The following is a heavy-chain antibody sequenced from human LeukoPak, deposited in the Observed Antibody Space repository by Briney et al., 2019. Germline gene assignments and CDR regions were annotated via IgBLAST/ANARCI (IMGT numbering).Heavy chain of an antibody. CDR3: ARLGADCSGGSCYRFFDY. D-gene: IGHD2-15*01. J-gene: IGHJ4*02. CDR2: IYYSGST. Sequence: PSETLSLTCTVSGGSISSSSYYWGWIRQPPGKGLEWIGGIYYSGSTYYNPSLKSRVTISVDTSKNQFSLKLSSVTAADTAVYYCARLGADCSGGSCYRFFDYWGQGTLVTVSS. V-gene: IGHV4-39*01. CDR1: GGSISSSSYY.